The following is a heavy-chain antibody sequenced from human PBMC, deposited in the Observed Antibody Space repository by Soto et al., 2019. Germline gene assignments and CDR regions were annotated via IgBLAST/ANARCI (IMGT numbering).Heavy chain of an antibody. J-gene: IGHJ6*02. V-gene: IGHV1-24*01. Sequence: ASVKVSCKVSGYTLTELSMHWVRQAPGKGLEWMGGFDPEDGETIYAQKFQGRVTMTEDTSTDTAYMELSSLRSEDTAVYYCATVHIERQLRPGGYYYYGMDVWGQGTTVTVSS. CDR3: ATVHIERQLRPGGYYYYGMDV. CDR2: FDPEDGET. D-gene: IGHD6-6*01. CDR1: GYTLTELS.